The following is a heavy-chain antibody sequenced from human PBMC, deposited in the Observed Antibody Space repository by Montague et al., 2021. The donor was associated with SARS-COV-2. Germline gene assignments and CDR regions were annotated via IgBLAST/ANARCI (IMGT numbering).Heavy chain of an antibody. CDR3: ARLRTGSYVFDY. Sequence: DSLSLTCTVSGGSINGYYWSWIRQSPGKGLDWIGYIHYTGNTNYNPSLKGRVTISLDTSKSQFSLRLSSVTAADTAVYSCARLRTGSYVFDYWGQGTLVTVSS. J-gene: IGHJ4*02. D-gene: IGHD1-26*01. V-gene: IGHV4-59*08. CDR2: IHYTGNT. CDR1: GGSINGYY.